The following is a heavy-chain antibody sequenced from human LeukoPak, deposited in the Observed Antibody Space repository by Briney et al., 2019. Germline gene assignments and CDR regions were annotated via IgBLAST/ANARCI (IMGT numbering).Heavy chain of an antibody. J-gene: IGHJ3*02. V-gene: IGHV4-59*01. Sequence: SETLSLTCTVSGGSISSYYWSWIRQPPGKGLEWIGYIYYSGSTNYNPSLKSRVTISVDTSKNQFSLKLSSVTAADTAVYYCAKADYYYGSGSYYKNGGDAFDIWGQGTMVTVSS. D-gene: IGHD3-10*01. CDR3: AKADYYYGSGSYYKNGGDAFDI. CDR2: IYYSGST. CDR1: GGSISSYY.